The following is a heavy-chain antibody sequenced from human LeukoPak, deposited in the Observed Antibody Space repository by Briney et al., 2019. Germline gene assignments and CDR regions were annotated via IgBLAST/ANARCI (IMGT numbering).Heavy chain of an antibody. J-gene: IGHJ4*02. CDR1: GGSISSGGYY. Sequence: SETLSLTCTVSGGSISSGGYYWSWIRQHPGRGLEWIGYIYYSGSTYYNPSLKSRVTISVDTSKNQFSLKLSSVTAADTAVYYRARDSFDSSGYYNYWGQGTLVTVSS. D-gene: IGHD3-22*01. CDR3: ARDSFDSSGYYNY. CDR2: IYYSGST. V-gene: IGHV4-31*03.